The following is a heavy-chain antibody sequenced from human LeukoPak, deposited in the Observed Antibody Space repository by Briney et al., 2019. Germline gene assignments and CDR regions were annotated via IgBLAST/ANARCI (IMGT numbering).Heavy chain of an antibody. V-gene: IGHV4-4*02. CDR3: ARDPYYGSGETVLDP. Sequence: SETLSLTCAVSGGSISSSNWWSWVRQPPGKGLEWIGEIYHSGSTNYNPSLKSRVTISVDKSKNQFSLKLSSVTAADTAVYYCARDPYYGSGETVLDPWGQGTLSPSPQ. J-gene: IGHJ5*02. D-gene: IGHD3-10*01. CDR2: IYHSGST. CDR1: GGSISSSNW.